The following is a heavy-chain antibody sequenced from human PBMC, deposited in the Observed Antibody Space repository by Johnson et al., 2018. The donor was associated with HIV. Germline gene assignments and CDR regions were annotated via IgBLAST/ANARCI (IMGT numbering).Heavy chain of an antibody. CDR2: ISSDGNK. J-gene: IGHJ3*02. CDR3: AKRSYYYDSSGPPADAFDI. V-gene: IGHV3-66*02. CDR1: GFTVSSNY. D-gene: IGHD3-22*01. Sequence: VLLVESGGGVVQPGRSLRLSCAVSGFTVSSNYMTWVRRAPGKGLEWVSVISSDGNKYYADSVKGRFTISRDNSKNTLYLQMNSLRAEDTAVYYCAKRSYYYDSSGPPADAFDIWGQGTMVTVSS.